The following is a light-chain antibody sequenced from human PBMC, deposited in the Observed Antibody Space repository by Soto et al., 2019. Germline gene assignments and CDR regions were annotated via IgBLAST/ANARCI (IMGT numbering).Light chain of an antibody. Sequence: QSVLTQPASVSGSPGQSITISCTGSSSDVGGYDYVSWYQHHPDKAPKLIIYDVNVRPSGVSNRFSGSKSGNTASLTISGLQAEDEADYFCSSYRTTTTLYVFGTGTKLTVL. CDR2: DVN. CDR1: SSDVGGYDY. J-gene: IGLJ1*01. V-gene: IGLV2-14*03. CDR3: SSYRTTTTLYV.